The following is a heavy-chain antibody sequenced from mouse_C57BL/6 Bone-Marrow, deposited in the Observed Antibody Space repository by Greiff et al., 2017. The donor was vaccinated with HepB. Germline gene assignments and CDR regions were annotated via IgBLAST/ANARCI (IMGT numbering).Heavy chain of an antibody. CDR1: GYTFTSYW. CDR2: IDPSDSYT. Sequence: QVQLQQPGAELVRPGTSVKLSCKASGYTFTSYWMHWVKQRPGQGLEWIGVIDPSDSYTNYNQKFKGKATLTVDTSSSTAYMQLSSLTSEDSAVYYCARGSDGYYFAYWGQGTLVTVSA. CDR3: ARGSDGYYFAY. J-gene: IGHJ3*01. D-gene: IGHD2-3*01. V-gene: IGHV1-59*01.